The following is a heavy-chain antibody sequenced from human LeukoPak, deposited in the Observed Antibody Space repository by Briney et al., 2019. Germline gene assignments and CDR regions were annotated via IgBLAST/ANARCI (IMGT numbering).Heavy chain of an antibody. CDR1: GFRFEGYA. CDR3: AKEDITLGRRFVINDCYFDY. J-gene: IGHJ4*02. CDR2: MTASGDET. D-gene: IGHD3-10*01. V-gene: IGHV3-23*01. Sequence: GGSLRLSSSASGFRFEGYAMAWVRQAPGKGLEWVSSMTASGDETFYAASVKGRFTISRDNSRNMLYPQMNSLRAEDTALYYCAKEDITLGRRFVINDCYFDYWGQGTLLTVSS.